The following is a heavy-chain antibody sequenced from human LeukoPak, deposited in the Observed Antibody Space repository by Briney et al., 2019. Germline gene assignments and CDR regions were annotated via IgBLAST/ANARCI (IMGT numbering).Heavy chain of an antibody. CDR1: GGSFSGYY. CDR3: ARLGRSSSWYSYYYYMDV. Sequence: TSETLSLTCAVYGGSFSGYYWSWIRQPPGKGLEWIGEINHSGSTNYNPSLKSRVTISVDTSKNQFSLKLSSVTAADTAVYYCARLGRSSSWYSYYYYMDVWGKGTTVTVSS. J-gene: IGHJ6*03. V-gene: IGHV4-34*01. D-gene: IGHD6-13*01. CDR2: INHSGST.